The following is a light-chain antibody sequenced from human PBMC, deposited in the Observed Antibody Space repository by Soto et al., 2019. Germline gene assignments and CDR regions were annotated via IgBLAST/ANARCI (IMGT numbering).Light chain of an antibody. J-gene: IGKJ1*01. Sequence: AIRMTQSPSSLSASTGDRVTITCRASQGISSYLAWLQQKPGRPPKLLMSATSTLQSDVPSRFGGSGSGTDFTLTIGGLQSEDLATYYCEQYYTYPWTFGQGTKVEIK. CDR1: QGISSY. CDR2: ATS. V-gene: IGKV1-8*01. CDR3: EQYYTYPWT.